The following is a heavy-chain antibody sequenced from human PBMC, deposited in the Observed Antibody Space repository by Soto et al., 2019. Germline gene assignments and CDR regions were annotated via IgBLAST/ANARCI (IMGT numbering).Heavy chain of an antibody. J-gene: IGHJ4*02. CDR3: ARSGGGRGWL. CDR2: IYSSGTT. D-gene: IGHD6-19*01. CDR1: GDSVNTGDRH. Sequence: SETLTLSCTASGDSVNTGDRHWIWIPHHPGKALEWIAYIYSSGTTKYNPYLASGATISRDTSKNQFSLKMTTVTGEDTTVEYCARSGGGRGWLGGQGTLVTVSS. V-gene: IGHV4-61*08.